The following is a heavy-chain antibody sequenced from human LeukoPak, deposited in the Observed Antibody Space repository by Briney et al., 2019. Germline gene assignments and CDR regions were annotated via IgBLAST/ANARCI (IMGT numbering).Heavy chain of an antibody. D-gene: IGHD6-19*01. CDR1: GGSFSGYY. V-gene: IGHV4-34*01. CDR2: INHSGST. CDR3: ARAGSSVAGRGALFDY. J-gene: IGHJ4*02. Sequence: SETLSLTCAVYGGSFSGYYWSWIRQPPGKGLEWLGEINHSGSTNYNPSLKSRVTISVDTSKNQFSLKLSSVTAADTAVYYCARAGSSVAGRGALFDYWGQGTLVTVSS.